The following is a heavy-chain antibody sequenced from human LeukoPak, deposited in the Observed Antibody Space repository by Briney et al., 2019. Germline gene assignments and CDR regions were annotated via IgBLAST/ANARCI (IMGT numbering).Heavy chain of an antibody. V-gene: IGHV1-69*13. Sequence: ASVKVSCKASGGTFSSYAISWVRQAPGQGLEWTGGIIPIFGTANYAQKFQGRVTITADESTSTAYMELSSLRSEDTAVYYCARDLPDGYNHGGYYFDYWGQGTLVTVSS. CDR1: GGTFSSYA. J-gene: IGHJ4*02. CDR3: ARDLPDGYNHGGYYFDY. D-gene: IGHD5-24*01. CDR2: IIPIFGTA.